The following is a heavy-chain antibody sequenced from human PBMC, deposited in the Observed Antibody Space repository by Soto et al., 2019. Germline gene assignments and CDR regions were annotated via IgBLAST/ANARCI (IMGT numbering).Heavy chain of an antibody. V-gene: IGHV4-39*01. J-gene: IGHJ6*02. CDR1: GGSISSSSYY. CDR3: ARQPIQIYRLWDYCYVMDV. CDR2: IYYSGST. D-gene: IGHD3-16*01. Sequence: SETLSLTCTVSGGSISSSSYYWGWIRQPPGKGLEWIGSIYYSGSTYYNPSLKSRVTISVDTSKNQFSLKLSSVTAADTAVYYCARQPIQIYRLWDYCYVMDVWGRGTTVTGSS.